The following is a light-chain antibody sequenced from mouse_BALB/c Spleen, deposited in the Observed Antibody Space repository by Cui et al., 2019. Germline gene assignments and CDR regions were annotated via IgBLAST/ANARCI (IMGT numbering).Light chain of an antibody. CDR2: ATS. Sequence: QIVLSPSPALLSASPGAKVPMTCRASSSVSYMHWYQQKPGSSPKPWIYATSNLASGVPARFSGSGSGTSYSLTISRVEAEDAATYYGQQGRSNPPTFGAGTKLELK. V-gene: IGKV4-72*01. CDR1: SSVSY. CDR3: QQGRSNPPT. J-gene: IGKJ5*01.